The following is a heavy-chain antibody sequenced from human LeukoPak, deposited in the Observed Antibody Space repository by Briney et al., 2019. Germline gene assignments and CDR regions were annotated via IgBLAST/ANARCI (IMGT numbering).Heavy chain of an antibody. J-gene: IGHJ4*02. CDR1: GGSISSGGYS. CDR2: IYHSGST. Sequence: SETPSLTCAVSGGSISSGGYSWSWIRQPPGKGLEWIGYIYHSGSTYYNPSLKSRVTISVDRSKNQFSLKLSSVTAADTAVYYCARVKTAAFDYWGQGTLVTVSS. D-gene: IGHD1-1*01. V-gene: IGHV4-30-2*01. CDR3: ARVKTAAFDY.